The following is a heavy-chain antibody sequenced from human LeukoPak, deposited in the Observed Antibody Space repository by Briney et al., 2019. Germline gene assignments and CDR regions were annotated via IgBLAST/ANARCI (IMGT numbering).Heavy chain of an antibody. CDR1: GFSFSSYS. CDR3: ARDPSAVPTAVNWFDP. Sequence: GGSLRLSCVASGFSFSSYSMNWVRQAPGKGLEWVSSISSTSTYIYYTDSVKGQFTISRDNAKNSLYLQMDSLRAEDTAVYYCARDPSAVPTAVNWFDPWGQGTLVTVSS. J-gene: IGHJ5*02. V-gene: IGHV3-21*06. D-gene: IGHD2-2*01. CDR2: ISSTSTYI.